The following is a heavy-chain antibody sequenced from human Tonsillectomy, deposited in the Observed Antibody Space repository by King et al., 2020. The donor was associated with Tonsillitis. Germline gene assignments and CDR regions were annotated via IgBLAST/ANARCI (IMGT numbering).Heavy chain of an antibody. V-gene: IGHV1-46*01. CDR2: INPSGGST. Sequence: VQLVQSGAEVKKPGASVKVSCKASGYTFTTYYMHWVRQAPGQGLEWMGIINPSGGSTSYAQKFQGRVTMTRATSTSTVYMELSSLRSEETAVYYCATEYKGARVVGRKYYFDYWGQGTLVTVSS. CDR1: GYTFTTYY. D-gene: IGHD3-3*01. CDR3: ATEYKGARVVGRKYYFDY. J-gene: IGHJ4*02.